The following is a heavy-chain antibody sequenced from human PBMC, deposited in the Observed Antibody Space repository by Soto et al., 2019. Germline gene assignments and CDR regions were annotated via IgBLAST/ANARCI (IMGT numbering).Heavy chain of an antibody. CDR2: INQDGSDK. D-gene: IGHD5-12*01. CDR1: GFTFTNYW. CDR3: ARGGAYSYP. V-gene: IGHV3-7*01. J-gene: IGHJ4*02. Sequence: GGSLRLSCAASGFTFTNYWMTWVRQAPGKGLEWVANINQDGSDKYYVDSVKGRFTISGDNAKNSLHLKMNSLRAEDTAVYYCARGGAYSYPWGQGTLVTVSS.